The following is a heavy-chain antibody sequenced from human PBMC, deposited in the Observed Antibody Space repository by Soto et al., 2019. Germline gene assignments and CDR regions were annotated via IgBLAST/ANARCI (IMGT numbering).Heavy chain of an antibody. Sequence: QVQLVQSGAEVKKPGSSVTVSCQASGGTFSSYTISWVRQAPGQGLEWMGRIIPILGIANYAQKFQGRVTITADKSTSTAYMELSSLRSEDTGVYYCARDNYDFWSGYSPGNWFDPWGQGTLVTVSS. CDR2: IIPILGIA. CDR3: ARDNYDFWSGYSPGNWFDP. D-gene: IGHD3-3*01. CDR1: GGTFSSYT. V-gene: IGHV1-69*08. J-gene: IGHJ5*02.